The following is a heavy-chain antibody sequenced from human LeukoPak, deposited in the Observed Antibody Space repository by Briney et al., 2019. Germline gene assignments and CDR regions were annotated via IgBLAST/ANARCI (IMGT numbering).Heavy chain of an antibody. CDR1: GFTFSSYG. D-gene: IGHD1-7*01. J-gene: IGHJ4*02. V-gene: IGHV3-30*18. Sequence: GGSLRLSCAASGFTFSSYGMHWVRQAPGKGLEWVAVISYDGSNKYYADSVKGRFTISRDNSKNTLYLQMNSLRAEDTAVYYCAKVPGRYNWNYYNYFDYWGQGTLVTASS. CDR2: ISYDGSNK. CDR3: AKVPGRYNWNYYNYFDY.